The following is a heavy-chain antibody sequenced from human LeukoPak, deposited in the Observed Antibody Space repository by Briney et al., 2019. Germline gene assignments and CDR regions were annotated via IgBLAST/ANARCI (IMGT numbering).Heavy chain of an antibody. CDR3: AREGKGYDFSSTINWFDP. Sequence: ASVKVSCKASGYTFTGYYMHWVRQAPGQGLEWMGWINPNSGGTNYAQKFQGRVTMTRDTSISTAYMELSRLRSDDTAVYYCAREGKGYDFSSTINWFDPWGQGTLVTVSS. V-gene: IGHV1-2*02. CDR1: GYTFTGYY. J-gene: IGHJ5*02. CDR2: INPNSGGT. D-gene: IGHD3-3*01.